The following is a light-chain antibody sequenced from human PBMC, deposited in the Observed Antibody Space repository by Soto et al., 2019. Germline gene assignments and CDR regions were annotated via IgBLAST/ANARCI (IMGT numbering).Light chain of an antibody. CDR3: HQYNNWPRT. Sequence: EIVMTQSPATLSVSPGGRATLCCRASQSISGTLAWYQQKPGQAPRLLIHGASTRAPGFPARFSASGSGTDFTLTISSLQSEDFAVYYCHQYNNWPRTFGQGTKVDIK. J-gene: IGKJ1*01. CDR1: QSISGT. CDR2: GAS. V-gene: IGKV3-15*01.